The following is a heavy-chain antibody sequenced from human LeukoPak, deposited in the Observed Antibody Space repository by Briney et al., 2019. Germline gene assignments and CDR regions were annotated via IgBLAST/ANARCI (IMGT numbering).Heavy chain of an antibody. CDR2: IHYSGST. J-gene: IGHJ3*02. CDR3: ARELGSLDAFDI. V-gene: IGHV4-59*01. D-gene: IGHD1-26*01. Sequence: PSETLSLTCSVSGGSIRSYYWSWIRQPPGKGPEWIGYIHYSGSTNYNPSLKSRVTISVDTSKNQFSLKLSSVTAADTAVYYCARELGSLDAFDIWGQGTMVTVSS. CDR1: GGSIRSYY.